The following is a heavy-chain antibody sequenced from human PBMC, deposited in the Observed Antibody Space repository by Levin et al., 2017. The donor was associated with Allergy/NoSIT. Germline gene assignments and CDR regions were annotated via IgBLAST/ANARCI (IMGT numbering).Heavy chain of an antibody. Sequence: ASVKVSCKASGYTFTTYYIHWVRQAPGQGLEWMGIINPSGGTTSYAQKFQGRVAMTRDTSTSTVYMELSSLKSEDTAVYYCAREYRGFDPWGQGTLVTVSS. D-gene: IGHD1-26*01. V-gene: IGHV1-46*03. CDR1: GYTFTTYY. CDR3: AREYRGFDP. J-gene: IGHJ5*02. CDR2: INPSGGTT.